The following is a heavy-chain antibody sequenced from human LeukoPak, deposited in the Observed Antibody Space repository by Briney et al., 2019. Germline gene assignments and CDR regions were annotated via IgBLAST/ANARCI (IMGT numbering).Heavy chain of an antibody. CDR3: ATFSGAHHKTFDS. D-gene: IGHD1-14*01. CDR2: IKQDGSDK. V-gene: IGHV3-7*01. CDR1: GLTFSNYW. J-gene: IGHJ4*02. Sequence: GGSLRLSCAASGLTFSNYWMSWVRQAPGKGLEWVANIKQDGSDKFYVDSVNGRFTISRDNAKNSLYLQMNSLRAADRAINYGATFSGAHHKTFDSWGQGTLVTVSS.